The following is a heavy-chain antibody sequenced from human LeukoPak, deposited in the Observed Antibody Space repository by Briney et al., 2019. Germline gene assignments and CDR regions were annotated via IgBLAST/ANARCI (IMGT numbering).Heavy chain of an antibody. Sequence: SETLSLTCTVYAGLTTTTTCYWGWFRQSPGKGLEWIASIYYRGDTYYNASLESRVSISIDTSKNQFSLKLNSMNAADTAVYFCARQPVVNRGAGASNFDSWGQGTLVTVSA. CDR1: AGLTTTTTCY. CDR3: ARQPVVNRGAGASNFDS. CDR2: IYYRGDT. V-gene: IGHV4-39*01. J-gene: IGHJ4*02. D-gene: IGHD1-14*01.